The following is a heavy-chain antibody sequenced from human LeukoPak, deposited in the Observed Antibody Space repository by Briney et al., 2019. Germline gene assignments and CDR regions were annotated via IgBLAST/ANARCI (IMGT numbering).Heavy chain of an antibody. Sequence: GASVKVSCXASGYTFTDYYMHWVRQAPGQGLEWMERINPNSGGTNYAQKFQGRVTMTRDTSISTAYMELSRLRSDDTAVYYCAYQYCSGGSCYTSFDYWGQGTLVTVSS. D-gene: IGHD2-15*01. CDR3: AYQYCSGGSCYTSFDY. J-gene: IGHJ4*02. V-gene: IGHV1-2*06. CDR2: INPNSGGT. CDR1: GYTFTDYY.